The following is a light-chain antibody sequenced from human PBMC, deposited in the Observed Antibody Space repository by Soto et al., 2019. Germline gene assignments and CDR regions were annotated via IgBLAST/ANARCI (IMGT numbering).Light chain of an antibody. CDR1: PSVTNF. Sequence: PGERATLSCRASPSVTNFLAWYQQKPGQAPRLLLYGASNRATGIPARFSGSGSGTDFTLTISSLEPEDFAVYYCQQRSNWPSITFGQGTRLEIK. J-gene: IGKJ5*01. CDR3: QQRSNWPSIT. V-gene: IGKV3-11*01. CDR2: GAS.